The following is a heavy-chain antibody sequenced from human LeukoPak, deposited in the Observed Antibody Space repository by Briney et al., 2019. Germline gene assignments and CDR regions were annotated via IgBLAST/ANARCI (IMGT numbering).Heavy chain of an antibody. V-gene: IGHV3-21*01. D-gene: IGHD2-2*01. CDR1: GFSFSTYS. CDR3: ARSTPFDY. CDR2: ISRSSTYI. J-gene: IGHJ4*02. Sequence: GGSLRLSCAASGFSFSTYSMNWVRQAPGKGLEWVSSISRSSTYIYYADSVKGRFTISRDNAKNSLYLQMNSLRAEDTAVYYCARSTPFDYWGQGTLVTVSS.